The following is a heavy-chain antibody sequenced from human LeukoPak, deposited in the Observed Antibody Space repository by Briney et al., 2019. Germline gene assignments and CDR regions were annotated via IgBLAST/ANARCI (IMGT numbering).Heavy chain of an antibody. J-gene: IGHJ6*03. CDR1: GGSISSSSYY. V-gene: IGHV4-39*07. Sequence: SETLSLTCTVSGGSISSSSYYWGWIRQPPGKGLEWIGSIYYSGSTYYNPSLKSRVTISVDTSKNQFSLKLSSVTAADTAVYYCAKDQSSDWYGYYYYYMDVWGKGTTVTISS. D-gene: IGHD6-19*01. CDR3: AKDQSSDWYGYYYYYMDV. CDR2: IYYSGST.